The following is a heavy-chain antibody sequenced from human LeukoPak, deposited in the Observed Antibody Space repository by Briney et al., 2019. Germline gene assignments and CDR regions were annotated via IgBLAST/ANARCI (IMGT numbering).Heavy chain of an antibody. CDR1: GFTVSSNY. D-gene: IGHD2-2*01. V-gene: IGHV3-53*01. CDR2: IYSGGST. CDR3: AKGYQLLSEVHWFDP. Sequence: GGSLRLSCAASGFTVSSNYMSWVRQAPGKGLEWVSVIYSGGSTYYADSVKGRFTISRDNSKNTLYLQMNSLRAEDTAVYYCAKGYQLLSEVHWFDPWGQGTLVTVSS. J-gene: IGHJ5*02.